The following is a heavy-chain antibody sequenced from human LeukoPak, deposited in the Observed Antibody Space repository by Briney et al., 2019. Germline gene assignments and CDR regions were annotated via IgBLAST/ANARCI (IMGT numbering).Heavy chain of an antibody. J-gene: IGHJ6*03. CDR2: ISYDGRNK. CDR3: ARDQGDAGNRIKRDGQFMDV. D-gene: IGHD1-14*01. CDR1: GFTFNIYA. Sequence: PGRSLRLSCAASGFTFNIYAFHWVRQAPGGGLEWVSVISYDGRNKYYADSVKGRFFTSRDNSKNALDLQLNSLRPEDTAVYYCARDQGDAGNRIKRDGQFMDVWGKGTTVTVSS. V-gene: IGHV3-30*01.